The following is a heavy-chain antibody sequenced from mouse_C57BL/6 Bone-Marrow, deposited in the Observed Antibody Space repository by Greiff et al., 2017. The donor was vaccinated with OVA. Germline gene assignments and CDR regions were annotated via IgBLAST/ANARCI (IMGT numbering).Heavy chain of an antibody. CDR3: TTLITTVVARVYFDY. V-gene: IGHV14-4*01. Sequence: VQLQQSGAELVRPGASVKLSCTASGFNIKDDYMHWVKQRPEQGLEWIGWIDPENGDTEYASTFQGKATITAATSSNQAYLQLSSLTSEDTAVYYCTTLITTVVARVYFDYWGQGTTLTVSS. D-gene: IGHD1-1*01. CDR2: IDPENGDT. J-gene: IGHJ2*01. CDR1: GFNIKDDY.